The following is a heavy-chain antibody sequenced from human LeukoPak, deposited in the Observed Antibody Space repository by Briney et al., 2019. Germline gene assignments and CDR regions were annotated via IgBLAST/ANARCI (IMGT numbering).Heavy chain of an antibody. CDR2: IYTSGST. CDR1: GGSISSGSYY. J-gene: IGHJ4*02. D-gene: IGHD3-16*01. CDR3: ARGVVITFGGAADY. Sequence: SETLSLTCTVSGGSISSGSYYWSWIRQPAGKGLEWIGRIYTSGSTNYNPSLKSRVTISVDMSKSQFSLKLSSVTAADTAVYYCARGVVITFGGAADYWGQGTLVTVSS. V-gene: IGHV4-61*02.